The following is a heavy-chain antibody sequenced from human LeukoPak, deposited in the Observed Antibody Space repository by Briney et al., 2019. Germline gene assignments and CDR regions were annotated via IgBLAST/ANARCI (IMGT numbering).Heavy chain of an antibody. J-gene: IGHJ4*02. CDR3: ASQSRYYFDF. CDR1: GFTVSNSC. CDR2: IYGGGST. V-gene: IGHV3-53*01. Sequence: GGSLRLSCAASGFTVSNSCMGWVRQAPGKGLEWVSLIYGGGSTFYADSVKGRFTISRDNSENTVFLQMNSLRAEDTAVYYCASQSRYYFDFWGQGTLVTVSS.